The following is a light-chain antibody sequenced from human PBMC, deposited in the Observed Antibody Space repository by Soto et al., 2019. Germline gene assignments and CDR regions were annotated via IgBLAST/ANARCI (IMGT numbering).Light chain of an antibody. Sequence: AIQLTQSPSSLSASVGDRVTITCRASQGISSALAWYQQKLGKPPKLLIYHASNLESGVPSRFSGRGSGTDFTLTISSLQPEDFATYSCQQLNSYPLTFGGGTKVEIK. J-gene: IGKJ4*01. V-gene: IGKV1-13*02. CDR2: HAS. CDR1: QGISSA. CDR3: QQLNSYPLT.